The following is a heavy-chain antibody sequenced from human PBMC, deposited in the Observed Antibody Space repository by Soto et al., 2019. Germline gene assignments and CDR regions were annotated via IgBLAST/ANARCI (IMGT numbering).Heavy chain of an antibody. D-gene: IGHD2-2*01. CDR3: ARELGVLVPAAIRDYNWFDP. CDR1: GGSISSGDYY. CDR2: IYYSGST. V-gene: IGHV4-30-4*01. J-gene: IGHJ5*02. Sequence: PSETLSLTCTVSGGSISSGDYYWSWIRQPPGKGLEWIGYIYYSGSTYYNPSLKSRVTISVDTSKNQFSLKLSSVTAADTAVYYCARELGVLVPAAIRDYNWFDPWGQGTLVTVSS.